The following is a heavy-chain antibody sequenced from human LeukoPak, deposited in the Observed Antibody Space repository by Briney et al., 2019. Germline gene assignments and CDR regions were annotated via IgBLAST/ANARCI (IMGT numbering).Heavy chain of an antibody. CDR1: GDSITSSNYH. J-gene: IGHJ4*02. V-gene: IGHV4-39*07. Sequence: PSETLSLTCTVSGDSITSSNYHWAWIRQSPGKGLEWFGCVYYSGSTYYNPSLKSRVTISVDTSQNQFSLQLTSVTAADTAVYYCARDSLGAGTVGATSGYWGQGTLVTVSS. D-gene: IGHD1-26*01. CDR3: ARDSLGAGTVGATSGY. CDR2: VYYSGST.